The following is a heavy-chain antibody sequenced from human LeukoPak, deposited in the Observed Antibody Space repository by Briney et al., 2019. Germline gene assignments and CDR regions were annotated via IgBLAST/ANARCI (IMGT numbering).Heavy chain of an antibody. J-gene: IGHJ6*03. V-gene: IGHV4-61*02. Sequence: KPSETLSLTCTVSGGSISSSSYYWSWILQPAGKGLEWIGRIYTSGSTNYNPSLKSRVTISVDTPKNQFSLKLSSVTAADTAVYYCARTQKPEYYYYYYMDAWGRGTTVTVSS. CDR3: ARTQKPEYYYYYYMDA. CDR1: GGSISSSSYY. CDR2: IYTSGST. D-gene: IGHD1-7*01.